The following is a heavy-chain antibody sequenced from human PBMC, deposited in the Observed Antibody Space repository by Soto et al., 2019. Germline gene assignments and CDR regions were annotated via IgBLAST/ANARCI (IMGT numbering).Heavy chain of an antibody. V-gene: IGHV1-2*04. Sequence: ASVKVSCKASGYTFTGNYIHWVRQAPGQGLEWMGRINPNSGGTNYAQKFQDWVTMTRDTSISTAYMELSRLRSDDTAVYYCARVNDGSSLFDYWGQGTLVTVSS. D-gene: IGHD3-10*01. J-gene: IGHJ4*02. CDR1: GYTFTGNY. CDR3: ARVNDGSSLFDY. CDR2: INPNSGGT.